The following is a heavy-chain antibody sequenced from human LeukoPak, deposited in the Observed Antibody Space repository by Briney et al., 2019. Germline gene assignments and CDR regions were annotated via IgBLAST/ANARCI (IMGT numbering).Heavy chain of an antibody. J-gene: IGHJ5*01. V-gene: IGHV1-8*01. CDR2: MNPNSGNT. CDR1: GYPFSSSD. D-gene: IGHD6-13*01. CDR3: ARGPLGYSSSWYAS. Sequence: ASVKVSCKTSGYPFSSSDINWVRQATGQGLEWMGLMNPNSGNTAYAQKFQDRVTMTRNTSTTTAYMELSSLTSEDTAVYYCARGPLGYSSSWYASWGQGTPVTVSS.